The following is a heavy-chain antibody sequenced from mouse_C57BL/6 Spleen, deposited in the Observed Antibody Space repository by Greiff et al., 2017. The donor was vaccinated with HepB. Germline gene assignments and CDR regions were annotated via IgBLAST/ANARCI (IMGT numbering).Heavy chain of an antibody. CDR3: AREGDYDDDGWFAY. CDR2: ISYDGSN. J-gene: IGHJ3*01. V-gene: IGHV3-6*01. CDR1: GYSITSGYY. D-gene: IGHD2-4*01. Sequence: VQLQQSGPGLVKPSQSLSLTCSVTGYSITSGYYWNWIRQFPGNKLEWMGYISYDGSNNYNPSLKNRISITRDTSKNQFFLKLNSVTTEDTATYYCAREGDYDDDGWFAYWGQGTLVTVSA.